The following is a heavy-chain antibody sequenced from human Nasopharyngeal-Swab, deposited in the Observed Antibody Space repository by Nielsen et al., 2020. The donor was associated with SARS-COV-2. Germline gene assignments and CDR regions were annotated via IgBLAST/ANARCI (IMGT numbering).Heavy chain of an antibody. CDR3: ARLRATVTTSYYYYYYMDV. CDR2: IYYSGSS. Sequence: WIRQPPGKGLEWIGSIYYSGSSDYNPSLESRVTISVDTSKNQFALKLSSVTAADTAVYYCARLRATVTTSYYYYYYMDVWGKGTTVTVSS. J-gene: IGHJ6*03. D-gene: IGHD4-11*01. V-gene: IGHV4-39*01.